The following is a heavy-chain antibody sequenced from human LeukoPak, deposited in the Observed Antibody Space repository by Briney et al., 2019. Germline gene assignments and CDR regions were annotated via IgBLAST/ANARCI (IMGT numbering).Heavy chain of an antibody. CDR3: TTEGDNSGYLGHLFDY. Sequence: GGSLRLSCAASGFTFTNAWMSWVRQAPGKGLEWVGRFKSRTDGGTTDYAAPVKGRFTISGDDSKNTLYLQTNSLKTEDTAVYYCTTEGDNSGYLGHLFDYWGQGTLVTVSS. CDR1: GFTFTNAW. CDR2: FKSRTDGGTT. J-gene: IGHJ4*02. D-gene: IGHD3-22*01. V-gene: IGHV3-15*01.